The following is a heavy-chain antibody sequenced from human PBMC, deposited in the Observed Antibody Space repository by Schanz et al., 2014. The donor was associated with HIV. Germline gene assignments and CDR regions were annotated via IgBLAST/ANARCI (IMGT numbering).Heavy chain of an antibody. CDR3: AKVVRFAMVTAPYYFDS. Sequence: EVQMLESGGGSVQPGGSLRLSCAASGFTFSNFAMSWVRQAPGKGLEWVSSISGSDGDTYYADSVKGRFTISRDNSRNARYLHMNSLRADDTAIYYCAKVVRFAMVTAPYYFDSWGQGTLVTVSS. CDR2: ISGSDGDT. D-gene: IGHD2-15*01. CDR1: GFTFSNFA. V-gene: IGHV3-23*01. J-gene: IGHJ4*02.